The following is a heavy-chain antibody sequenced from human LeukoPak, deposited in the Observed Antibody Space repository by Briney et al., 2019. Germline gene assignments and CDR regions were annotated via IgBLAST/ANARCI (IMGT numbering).Heavy chain of an antibody. D-gene: IGHD6-19*01. J-gene: IGHJ4*02. Sequence: PSETLSLTCTVSGGSISSSSYYWGWIRQPPGKGLEWIGSIYYSGSTYYNPSLKSRVTISVDTSKNQFSLKLSSVTAADTAVYYCARHPAGYSSGWRYYFDYWGQGTLVTVSS. CDR2: IYYSGST. CDR1: GGSISSSSYY. V-gene: IGHV4-39*01. CDR3: ARHPAGYSSGWRYYFDY.